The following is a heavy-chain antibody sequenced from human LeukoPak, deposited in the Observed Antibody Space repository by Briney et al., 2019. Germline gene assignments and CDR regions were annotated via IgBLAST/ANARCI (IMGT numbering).Heavy chain of an antibody. CDR3: ASHPAPTTVVSPHWYFDL. J-gene: IGHJ2*01. CDR1: GGSISSYY. CDR2: IYYSGST. D-gene: IGHD4-23*01. Sequence: SETLSLTCTVSGGSISSYYWSWIRQPPGKGLEWIGYIYYSGSTNYNPSLKSRVTISVDTSKNQFSLKLSSVTAADTAVYYCASHPAPTTVVSPHWYFDLWGRGTLVTVSS. V-gene: IGHV4-59*01.